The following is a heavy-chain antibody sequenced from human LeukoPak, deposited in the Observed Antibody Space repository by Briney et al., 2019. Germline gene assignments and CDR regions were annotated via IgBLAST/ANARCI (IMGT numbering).Heavy chain of an antibody. CDR1: GFTFSSYA. V-gene: IGHV3-23*01. CDR3: AKEGQGGIYYYDSSGYYPHYFDY. CDR2: ISGSGGST. D-gene: IGHD3-22*01. Sequence: GGSLSLSCAASGFTFSSYAMSWVRQAPGKGLEWVSAISGSGGSTYYADSVKGRFTISRDNSKNTLYLQMNSLRAEDTAVYYCAKEGQGGIYYYDSSGYYPHYFDYWGQGTLVTVSS. J-gene: IGHJ4*02.